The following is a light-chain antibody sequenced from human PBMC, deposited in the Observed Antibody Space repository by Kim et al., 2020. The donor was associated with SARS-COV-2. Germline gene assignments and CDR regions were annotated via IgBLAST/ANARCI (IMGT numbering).Light chain of an antibody. Sequence: VSPGERATHSCRASQNVNTDLAWYQQKPGQAPRLLIYGASTRAAGVPARFSGSASGTDFTLTISSLQSEDFAVYYCQKYYNWPLTFGGGTKVDIK. CDR1: QNVNTD. CDR3: QKYYNWPLT. CDR2: GAS. V-gene: IGKV3-15*01. J-gene: IGKJ4*01.